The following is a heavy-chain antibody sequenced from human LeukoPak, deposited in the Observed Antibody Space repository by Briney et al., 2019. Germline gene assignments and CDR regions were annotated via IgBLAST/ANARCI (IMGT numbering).Heavy chain of an antibody. J-gene: IGHJ5*02. V-gene: IGHV1-2*02. CDR1: GYTFTGYY. CDR2: INPNSGGT. CDR3: TGGATDNWFDP. Sequence: ASVKVSCKASGYTFTGYYMHWVRQAPGQGLEWMGWINPNSGGTNYAQKFQGRVTMTRDTSISTAYMELNRLTSDDTAVYYCTGGATDNWFDPWGQGTLVTVSS. D-gene: IGHD1-26*01.